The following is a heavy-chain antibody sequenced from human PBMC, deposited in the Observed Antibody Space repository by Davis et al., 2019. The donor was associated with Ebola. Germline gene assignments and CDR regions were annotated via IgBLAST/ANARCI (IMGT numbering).Heavy chain of an antibody. J-gene: IGHJ4*02. Sequence: GESLKISCTASGFNVSGNYMSWVRQAPGKGLERVAVIYRGGNTYYADSVKGRFTISRDNSKDTVQLLMNSLRAEDTAVYYCTRGRGGSSWELYWGQGTVVTVSS. CDR2: IYRGGNT. CDR3: TRGRGGSSWELY. D-gene: IGHD6-13*01. V-gene: IGHV3-53*01. CDR1: GFNVSGNY.